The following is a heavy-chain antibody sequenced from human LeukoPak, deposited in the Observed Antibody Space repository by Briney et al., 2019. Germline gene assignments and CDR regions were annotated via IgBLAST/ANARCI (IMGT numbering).Heavy chain of an antibody. CDR1: GGSVSGYY. CDR2: ISHSGST. CDR3: ARSANAFDI. V-gene: IGHV4-34*01. J-gene: IGHJ3*02. Sequence: PSETLSFTCAVSGGSVSGYYWSWIRQPPGKGPEWIGKISHSGSTNYNPSLKSRVTISVDTSTNQFSLNLSSVTAADTAVYYCARSANAFDIWGQGTMVTVSS.